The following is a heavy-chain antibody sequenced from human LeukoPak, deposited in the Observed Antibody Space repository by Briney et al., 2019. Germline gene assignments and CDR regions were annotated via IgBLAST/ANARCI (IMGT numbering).Heavy chain of an antibody. CDR2: INPNSGGT. D-gene: IGHD2-2*01. V-gene: IGHV1-2*02. CDR3: ARWKYQLPIEY. CDR1: GYTFTDYY. Sequence: ASVKVSFKASGYTFTDYYMHWVRQAPGQGLEWMGWINPNSGGTNYAQKFQGRVTMTRDTSISTAYMDLSRLRSDDTAVYYCARWKYQLPIEYWGQGTMVTVSS. J-gene: IGHJ4*02.